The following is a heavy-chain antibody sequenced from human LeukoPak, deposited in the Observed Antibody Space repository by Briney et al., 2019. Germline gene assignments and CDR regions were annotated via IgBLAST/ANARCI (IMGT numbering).Heavy chain of an antibody. D-gene: IGHD6-13*01. CDR2: IYYSGST. J-gene: IGHJ1*01. V-gene: IGHV4-59*12. Sequence: SETLSLTCTVSGGSISSYYWSWIRQPPGKGLEWIGYIYYSGSTNYNPSLKSRVTMSVDTSKNQFSLKLSSVTAADTAVYYCARDAYSSSWYGYFQYWGQGTLVTVSS. CDR1: GGSISSYY. CDR3: ARDAYSSSWYGYFQY.